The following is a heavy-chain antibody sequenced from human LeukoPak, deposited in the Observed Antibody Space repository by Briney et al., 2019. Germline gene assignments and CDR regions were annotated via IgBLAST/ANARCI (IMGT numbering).Heavy chain of an antibody. CDR3: ASRYCSSTTCYSPYFDY. V-gene: IGHV3-48*02. J-gene: IGHJ4*02. D-gene: IGHD2-2*02. Sequence: GGSLRLSYVASGFTFSAYSMNWVRQAPGKGLEWVSYITGSGGTIYYADSVKGRFTISRDNAKNSLYLQMSSLRDEDTAVYYCASRYCSSTTCYSPYFDYWGQGTLVTVSS. CDR1: GFTFSAYS. CDR2: ITGSGGTI.